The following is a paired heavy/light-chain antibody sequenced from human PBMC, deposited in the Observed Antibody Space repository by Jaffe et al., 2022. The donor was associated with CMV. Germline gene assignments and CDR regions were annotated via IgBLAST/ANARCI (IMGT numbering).Heavy chain of an antibody. J-gene: IGHJ4*02. CDR2: ISGYTGNT. D-gene: IGHD1-26*01. V-gene: IGHV1-18*04. CDR3: ARETGSYSAYFDF. CDR1: GYTFTNYG. Sequence: QVQLVQSGADVKKPGASVKVSCKASGYTFTNYGISWVRQAPGQGLEWMGWISGYTGNTDYVQKLQGRVTMTTDTSTSTAYMELRSLTSDDTAVYYCARETGSYSAYFDFWGQGTLVTVSS.
Light chain of an antibody. CDR1: YSDVGGYNL. J-gene: IGLJ3*02. CDR2: EVN. CDR3: CSFAGSSAWV. Sequence: HSALTQPASVSASPGQSITISCTGTYSDVGGYNLVSWYQHHPGKAPKLMIYEVNKRPSGVSNRFSGSKSGNAASLTISGLQAEDEADYYCCSFAGSSAWVFGGGTKLTVL. V-gene: IGLV2-23*02.